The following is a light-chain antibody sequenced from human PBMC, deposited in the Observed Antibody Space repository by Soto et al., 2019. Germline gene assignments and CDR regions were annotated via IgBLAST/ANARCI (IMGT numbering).Light chain of an antibody. CDR1: QSVGRNY. J-gene: IGKJ1*01. CDR2: RIS. Sequence: EIVLTQSPATLSLSPGERATLSCRASQSVGRNYLAWYQQKPGQAPRLLIHRISTRATGIPDRFSGSGSATDFTLTISRLEPEDSAVYYCQQYDKVPQTFGQGTRVEIK. V-gene: IGKV3-20*01. CDR3: QQYDKVPQT.